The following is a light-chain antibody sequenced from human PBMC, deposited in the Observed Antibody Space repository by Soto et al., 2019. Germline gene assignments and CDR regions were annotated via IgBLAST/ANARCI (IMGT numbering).Light chain of an antibody. CDR1: QCVSSSY. CDR3: QQYGSSPQWT. CDR2: GAS. J-gene: IGKJ1*01. V-gene: IGKV3-20*01. Sequence: EIVLTQSPGTLSLSPGERATLSCRAGQCVSSSYLAWYQQKPGQAPRLLIYGASSRATGIPDRFSGSGSGTDFTLTISRLEPEDFAVYYCQQYGSSPQWTFGQGTKVDIK.